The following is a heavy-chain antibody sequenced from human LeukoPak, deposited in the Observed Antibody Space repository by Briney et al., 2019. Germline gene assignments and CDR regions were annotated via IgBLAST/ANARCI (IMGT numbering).Heavy chain of an antibody. V-gene: IGHV3-74*01. J-gene: IGHJ4*02. CDR3: AAGSIAARYYGY. CDR1: GFTFSSYW. Sequence: GGSLRLSCAASGFTFSSYWMHWVRQAPGKGLVWVSRINSDGSSTSYADSVKGRFTISRDNAKNTLYLQMNSLRAEDTAAYYCAAGSIAARYYGYWGQGTLVTVSS. CDR2: INSDGSST. D-gene: IGHD6-6*01.